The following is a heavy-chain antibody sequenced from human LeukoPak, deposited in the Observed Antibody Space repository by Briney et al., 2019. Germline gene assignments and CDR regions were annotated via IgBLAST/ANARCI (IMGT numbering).Heavy chain of an antibody. CDR1: GFTFSSYW. V-gene: IGHV3-7*01. CDR3: ARGPVGYSYGPRLEH. Sequence: PGGSLRLSCAASGFTFSSYWMSWVRQAPGKGLEWVAYIKQDVTEKYYVDSVKGRFSISRDNAKNSLYLQMNSLRAEDTAVYYCARGPVGYSYGPRLEHWGQGTLVTVSS. J-gene: IGHJ5*02. D-gene: IGHD5-18*01. CDR2: IKQDVTEK.